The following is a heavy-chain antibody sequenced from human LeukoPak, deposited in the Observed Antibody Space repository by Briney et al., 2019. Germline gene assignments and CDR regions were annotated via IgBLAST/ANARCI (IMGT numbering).Heavy chain of an antibody. D-gene: IGHD3-10*01. CDR2: INSDGSST. CDR3: AISGVRGVISWFYP. Sequence: GGSLRLSCAAPGFTFSSYWMHWVRHAPGKGLVWVSRINSDGSSTSYADSVKGRFTISRDNAKNTLYLQMNSLRAEDTAVYYCAISGVRGVISWFYPGGQGTLVTVSS. V-gene: IGHV3-74*01. CDR1: GFTFSSYW. J-gene: IGHJ5*02.